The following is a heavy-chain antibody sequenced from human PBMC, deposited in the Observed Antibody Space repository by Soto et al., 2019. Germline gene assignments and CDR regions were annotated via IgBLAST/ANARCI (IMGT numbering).Heavy chain of an antibody. Sequence: EVQLVESGGGLVQPGGSLRLSCAASGFTFSSYSMNWVRQAPGKGLEWVSYISSSSSTIYYADSVKGRFTISRDNAKNYLYRQMNSLRDEDTAVYYCARYLGPTTVPPFFDYWGQGTLVTVPS. CDR1: GFTFSSYS. J-gene: IGHJ4*02. CDR2: ISSSSSTI. CDR3: ARYLGPTTVPPFFDY. V-gene: IGHV3-48*02. D-gene: IGHD4-17*01.